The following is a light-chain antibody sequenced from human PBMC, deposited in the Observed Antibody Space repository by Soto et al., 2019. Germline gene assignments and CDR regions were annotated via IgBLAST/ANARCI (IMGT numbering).Light chain of an antibody. Sequence: DIQMTQSPSSLSASVGARVTITCRASQSISSYLNWYQQKPGKAPKLLIYAASSLQSGVPSRFSGSGSGTDFTITISSLQPEDGATYYGQQSYSTPRTFGQGTKVDIK. CDR2: AAS. V-gene: IGKV1-39*01. CDR1: QSISSY. J-gene: IGKJ1*01. CDR3: QQSYSTPRT.